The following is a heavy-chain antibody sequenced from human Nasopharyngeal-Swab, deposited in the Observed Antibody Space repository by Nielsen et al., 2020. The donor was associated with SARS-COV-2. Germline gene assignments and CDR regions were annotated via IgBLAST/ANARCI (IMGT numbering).Heavy chain of an antibody. D-gene: IGHD1-1*01. V-gene: IGHV4-34*01. J-gene: IGHJ4*02. Sequence: SETLSLTCNVSGGSFNNFYASWVRQPPGKGLEWIGEFHPHGFPSYNPSLWSRGTISVDTSKNQLSLKFRSVTAADTAVYYCGRGLDHHKVGNVWGPGIRVTVSS. CDR3: GRGLDHHKVGNV. CDR2: FHPHGFP. CDR1: GGSFNNFY.